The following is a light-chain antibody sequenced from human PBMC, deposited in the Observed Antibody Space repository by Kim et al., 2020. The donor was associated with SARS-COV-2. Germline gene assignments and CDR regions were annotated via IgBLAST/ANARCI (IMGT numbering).Light chain of an antibody. J-gene: IGLJ1*01. Sequence: QSALTQPASVSGSPGQSITISCTGTSNDLGSVSWYQQHPGKAPKLMIYDFSQRPSEISYRFSGSNSGNTASLTIPGLQTEDEADYYCTSFTDSLLFGTGHKVTVL. CDR1: SNDLGS. V-gene: IGLV2-14*01. CDR3: TSFTDSLL. CDR2: DFS.